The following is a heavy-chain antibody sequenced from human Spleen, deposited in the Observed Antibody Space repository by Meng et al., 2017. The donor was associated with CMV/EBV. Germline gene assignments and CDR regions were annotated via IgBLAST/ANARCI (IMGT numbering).Heavy chain of an antibody. V-gene: IGHV3-30-3*01. J-gene: IGHJ4*02. CDR3: ARAPQTDILTGYYGNDY. D-gene: IGHD3-9*01. CDR2: GSNDGSSK. CDR1: FTFSGHA. Sequence: FTFSGHALHWVRQSPGKGLEWVAVGSNDGSSKYYADSVKGRFTISRDNSKNTLFLQMNSLRPEDRAVYYCARAPQTDILTGYYGNDYWGQGTLVTVSS.